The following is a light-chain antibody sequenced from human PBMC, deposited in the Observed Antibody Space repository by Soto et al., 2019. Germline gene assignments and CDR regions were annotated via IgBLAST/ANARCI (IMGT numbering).Light chain of an antibody. CDR2: GAS. Sequence: EVVVTQSPDTLSLSPGETSTLSCRASQSVSSSYLAWYQQKPGQAPRLLIYGASSRATGIPDRFSGSGSGTDFTLTISRLEPEDFAVYYCQQYGSSPWTFGQGTTVDIK. V-gene: IGKV3-20*01. CDR1: QSVSSSY. CDR3: QQYGSSPWT. J-gene: IGKJ1*01.